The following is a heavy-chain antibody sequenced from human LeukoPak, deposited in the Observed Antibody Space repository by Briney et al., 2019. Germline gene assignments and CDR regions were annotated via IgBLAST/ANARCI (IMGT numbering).Heavy chain of an antibody. CDR3: ARTRRGGAFDI. J-gene: IGHJ3*02. CDR1: GFTFSSYS. D-gene: IGHD3-3*01. V-gene: IGHV3-21*01. CDR2: ISSSSSYI. Sequence: GGSLRLSCAASGFTFSSYSMNWVRQAPGKGLEWVSSISSSSSYIYYADSVKGRFTISRDNAKNSLYLQMNSLRAEETAVYYCARTRRGGAFDIWGQGTMVTVSS.